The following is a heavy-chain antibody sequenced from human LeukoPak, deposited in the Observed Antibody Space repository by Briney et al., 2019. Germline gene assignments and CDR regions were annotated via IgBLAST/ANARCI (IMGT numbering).Heavy chain of an antibody. Sequence: GGSLRLSCAASGFTFSSYAMHWVRQAPGKGLEWVAVISYDGSNKYYADSVKGRFTISRDNSKNTLYLQMNSLRAEDTVVYYCARTDYYDSSGYPRWGQGTLVTVSS. CDR1: GFTFSSYA. CDR2: ISYDGSNK. J-gene: IGHJ4*02. CDR3: ARTDYYDSSGYPR. V-gene: IGHV3-30-3*01. D-gene: IGHD3-22*01.